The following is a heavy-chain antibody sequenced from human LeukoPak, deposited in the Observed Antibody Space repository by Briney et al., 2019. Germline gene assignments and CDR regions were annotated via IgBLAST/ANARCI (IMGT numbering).Heavy chain of an antibody. J-gene: IGHJ5*02. D-gene: IGHD3-22*01. CDR3: ARDRRDYDSSGPSFWFDP. CDR1: GGSISSSSYY. Sequence: SETLSLTCTVSGGSISSSSYYRGWIRQPPGKGLEWIGRIYTSGSTNYNPSLKSRVTMSVDTSKNQFSLKLSSVTAADTAVYYCARDRRDYDSSGPSFWFDPWGQGTLVTVSS. CDR2: IYTSGST. V-gene: IGHV4-39*07.